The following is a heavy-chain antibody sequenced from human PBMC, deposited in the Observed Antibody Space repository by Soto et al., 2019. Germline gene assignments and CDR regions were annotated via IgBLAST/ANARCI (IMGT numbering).Heavy chain of an antibody. D-gene: IGHD6-13*01. Sequence: SETLSLTCAVSGASISNYYWSWIRQPPGKGLEWIGYIYYSGSTNYNPSLKSRVTISVDTSKNQFSLKLSSVTAADTAVYYCARDLGPMYSSSSYWYFDLWGRGTLVTVSS. V-gene: IGHV4-59*01. CDR2: IYYSGST. CDR1: GASISNYY. J-gene: IGHJ2*01. CDR3: ARDLGPMYSSSSYWYFDL.